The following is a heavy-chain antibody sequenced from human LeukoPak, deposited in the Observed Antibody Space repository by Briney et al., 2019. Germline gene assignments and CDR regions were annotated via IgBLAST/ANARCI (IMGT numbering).Heavy chain of an antibody. CDR3: AREVTMVRGVTLNWFDP. Sequence: RALETLSLTCAVYGGSFSGYYWSWIRQPPGKGLEWIGEINHSGSTNYNPSLKSRVTISVDTSKNQFSLKLSSVTAADTAVYYCAREVTMVRGVTLNWFDPWGQGTLVTVSS. CDR1: GGSFSGYY. CDR2: INHSGST. J-gene: IGHJ5*02. V-gene: IGHV4-34*01. D-gene: IGHD3-10*01.